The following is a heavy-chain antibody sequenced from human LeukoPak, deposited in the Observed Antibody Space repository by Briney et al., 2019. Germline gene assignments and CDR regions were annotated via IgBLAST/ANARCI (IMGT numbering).Heavy chain of an antibody. V-gene: IGHV3-7*01. J-gene: IGHJ4*02. CDR3: ATNDYGDYEFDY. CDR2: IKQDGIEK. Sequence: GGSLRLSCAASGLMFSQYWMSWVRQAPGKGLEWVANIKQDGIEKFYVDSVRGRFTISRDDAKNSLYLQMNSLRAEDTAVYYCATNDYGDYEFDYWGQGTLVTVSS. CDR1: GLMFSQYW. D-gene: IGHD4-17*01.